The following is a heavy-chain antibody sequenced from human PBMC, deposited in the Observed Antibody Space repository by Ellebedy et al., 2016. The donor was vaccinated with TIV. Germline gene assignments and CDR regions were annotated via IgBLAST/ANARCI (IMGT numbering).Heavy chain of an antibody. J-gene: IGHJ5*02. V-gene: IGHV3-48*02. CDR2: IRSSTNLI. CDR1: GSTFSTYS. Sequence: GGSLRLXCAAPGSTFSTYSMNWVRQAPGKGREWVAFIRSSTNLISYADSVKGRFTISRDDAENSLYLQMNSLRDEDTAVYYCARPSATTGRNWWFDPWGQGTLVTVSS. D-gene: IGHD4-11*01. CDR3: ARPSATTGRNWWFDP.